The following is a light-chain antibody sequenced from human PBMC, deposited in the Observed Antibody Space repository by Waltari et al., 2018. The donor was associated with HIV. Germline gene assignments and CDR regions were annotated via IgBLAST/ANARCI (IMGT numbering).Light chain of an antibody. CDR3: CTYAAKYVL. V-gene: IGLV2-11*01. Sequence: QSALTQPRSVSGSPGQSVTISCTRTGSDVGNFNFVSLYQHLPAKAPKLLIYDVTKRPSGVPDRFSGSKSGDTASLTISGLQAEDEADYYCCTYAAKYVLFGGGTNLTVL. CDR1: GSDVGNFNF. J-gene: IGLJ2*01. CDR2: DVT.